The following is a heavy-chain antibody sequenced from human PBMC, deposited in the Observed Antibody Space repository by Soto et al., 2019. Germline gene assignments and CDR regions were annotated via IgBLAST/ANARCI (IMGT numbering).Heavy chain of an antibody. CDR2: IVVDSGNT. V-gene: IGHV1-58*01. J-gene: IGHJ4*02. CDR1: GFTFTSSA. CDR3: AADLRQYVDTAMVTSLEY. D-gene: IGHD5-18*01. Sequence: GASVKVSCKASGFTFTSSAVQWVRQARGQRLEWIGWIVVDSGNTNYAQKFQERVTITRDMSTSTAYMELSSLRSEDTAVYYCAADLRQYVDTAMVTSLEYWAQGTLVTVSS.